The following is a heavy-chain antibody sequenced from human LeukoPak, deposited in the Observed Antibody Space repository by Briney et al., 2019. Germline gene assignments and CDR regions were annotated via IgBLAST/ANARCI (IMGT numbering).Heavy chain of an antibody. D-gene: IGHD1-26*01. CDR1: GGSISSYY. CDR2: IYTSGST. CDR3: ARGYSGSYLSRYFDY. Sequence: SSENLSLTATVSGGSISSYYWSWIRQPAGKGLEWIGRIYTSGSTNYKHSLNSRVTMSVDKPKNQFYLKLSSVRAADTAVYYCARGYSGSYLSRYFDYWGQGTLVTVSS. J-gene: IGHJ4*02. V-gene: IGHV4-4*07.